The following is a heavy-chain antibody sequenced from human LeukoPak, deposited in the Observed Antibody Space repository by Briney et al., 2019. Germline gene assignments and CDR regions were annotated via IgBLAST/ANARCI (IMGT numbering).Heavy chain of an antibody. J-gene: IGHJ4*02. CDR1: GFTFSSYA. Sequence: PGGSLRLSCAASGFTFSSYAMSWVRQAPGKGLEWVSAISGSGGSTYYADSVKGRFTISRDNSKNTLYLQMNSLRAEDTAVYYCAKDLRVVVITIPFDYWGQGTLVTVSS. D-gene: IGHD3-22*01. V-gene: IGHV3-23*01. CDR3: AKDLRVVVITIPFDY. CDR2: ISGSGGST.